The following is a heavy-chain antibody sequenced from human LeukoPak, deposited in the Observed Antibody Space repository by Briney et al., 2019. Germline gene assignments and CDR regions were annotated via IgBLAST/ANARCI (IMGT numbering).Heavy chain of an antibody. D-gene: IGHD6-13*01. V-gene: IGHV3-48*03. CDR2: ISGSGSTI. J-gene: IGHJ4*02. Sequence: GGSLRLSCAASGFTFSSYEMNWVRQAPGKGLEWVSYISGSGSTIYYADSVKGRFTISRDNAENSLYLQMNSLRAEDTAVYYCARRQHFDYWGQGTLVTVSS. CDR1: GFTFSSYE. CDR3: ARRQHFDY.